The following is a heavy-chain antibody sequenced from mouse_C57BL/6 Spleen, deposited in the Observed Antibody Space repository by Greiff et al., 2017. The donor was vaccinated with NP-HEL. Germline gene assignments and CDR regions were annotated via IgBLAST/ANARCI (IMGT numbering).Heavy chain of an antibody. D-gene: IGHD2-5*01. Sequence: QVQLQQPGTELVKPGASVKLSCKASGYTFTSYWMHWVKQRPGQGLEWIGNINPSNGGTNYTEKFKSKATLTVDKSSSTAYMQLSSLTSEDSAVYYCAREGASNYLFAYWGQGTLVTVSA. CDR3: AREGASNYLFAY. CDR2: INPSNGGT. J-gene: IGHJ3*01. CDR1: GYTFTSYW. V-gene: IGHV1-53*01.